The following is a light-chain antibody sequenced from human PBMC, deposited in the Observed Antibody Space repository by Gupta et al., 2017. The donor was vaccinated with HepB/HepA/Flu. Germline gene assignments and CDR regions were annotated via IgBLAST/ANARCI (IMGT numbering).Light chain of an antibody. Sequence: DIQLTQSPSFLSASVGDRVTITCRASQGISSYLAWYQQKPGKAPKLLIYAASTWQSGVPSRVRGRGYGREITLTISSRQREDFATYYCQQRKSYPPCSFAQGAKLEIK. CDR1: QGISSY. CDR2: AAS. CDR3: QQRKSYPPCS. V-gene: IGKV1-9*01. J-gene: IGKJ2*04.